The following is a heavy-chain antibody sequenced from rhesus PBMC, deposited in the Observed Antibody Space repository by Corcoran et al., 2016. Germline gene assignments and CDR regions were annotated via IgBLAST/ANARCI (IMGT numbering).Heavy chain of an antibody. CDR1: GYPFGAYG. CDR3: ARDSLRNLSFDY. V-gene: IGHV3-183*01. J-gene: IGHJ4*01. Sequence: EVQLVESGGGLVKLGASLSLSCAASGYPFGAYGIHWVRQAPGKGLEWVSFISYPGKTLYYADSVKGRFTISRDNAKNSLSLQMNSLRAEDTAVYYCARDSLRNLSFDYWGQGVLVTVSS. CDR2: ISYPGKTL.